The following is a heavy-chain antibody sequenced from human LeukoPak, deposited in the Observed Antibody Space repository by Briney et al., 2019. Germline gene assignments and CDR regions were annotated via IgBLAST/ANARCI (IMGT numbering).Heavy chain of an antibody. Sequence: SETLSLTCAVYGGSFSGYYWSWIRQPPGKGLEWIGEINHSGSTNYNPSLKSRVTISVDTSKNLFSLKLSSVTAADTAVYYCARWDSGSSLFYFDYWGQGTLVTVSS. CDR1: GGSFSGYY. D-gene: IGHD6-6*01. CDR3: ARWDSGSSLFYFDY. V-gene: IGHV4-34*01. CDR2: INHSGST. J-gene: IGHJ4*02.